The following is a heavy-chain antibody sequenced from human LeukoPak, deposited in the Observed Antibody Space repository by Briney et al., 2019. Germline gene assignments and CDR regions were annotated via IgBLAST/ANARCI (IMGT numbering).Heavy chain of an antibody. D-gene: IGHD7-27*01. CDR2: MNPNSGGT. CDR3: AREWGWGLLGYFDY. CDR1: GYTFTGYY. J-gene: IGHJ4*02. V-gene: IGHV1-2*02. Sequence: GASVKVSCKASGYTFTGYYMHWVRQAPEQGLEWMGWMNPNSGGTNYAQKFQGRVTMTRDTSISTAYMELSRLRSDDTAVYYCAREWGWGLLGYFDYWGQGTLVTVSS.